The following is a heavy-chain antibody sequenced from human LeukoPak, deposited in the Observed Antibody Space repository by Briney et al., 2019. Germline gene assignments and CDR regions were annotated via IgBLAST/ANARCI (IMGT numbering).Heavy chain of an antibody. J-gene: IGHJ6*03. CDR2: ISAYNGNT. V-gene: IGHV1-18*01. CDR3: ARMDLYYYYYYMDV. D-gene: IGHD3/OR15-3a*01. Sequence: GASVKVSCKASGGTFSSYAISWVRQAPGQGLEWMGWISAYNGNTNYAQKLQGRVTMTTDTSTSTAYMELRSLRSDDTAVYYCARMDLYYYYYYMDVWGKGTTVTISS. CDR1: GGTFSSYA.